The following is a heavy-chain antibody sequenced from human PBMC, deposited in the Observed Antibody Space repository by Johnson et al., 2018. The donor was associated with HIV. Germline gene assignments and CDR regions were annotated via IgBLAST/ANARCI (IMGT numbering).Heavy chain of an antibody. CDR2: ISNDGRNK. CDR3: ARREPILGIVRNAFDI. D-gene: IGHD7-27*01. J-gene: IGHJ3*02. V-gene: IGHV3-30*04. Sequence: QVQLVESGGGVVQPGRSLRLSCAASAFTFSSYAMHWVRQAPGKGLEWVAVISNDGRNKYYADSVKGRLTISRDNSKNTLYLQMSSLRAEDTAVYYCARREPILGIVRNAFDIWGQGTMVTVSS. CDR1: AFTFSSYA.